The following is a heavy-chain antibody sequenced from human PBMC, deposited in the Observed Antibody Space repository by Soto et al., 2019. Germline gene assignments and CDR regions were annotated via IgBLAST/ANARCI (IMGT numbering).Heavy chain of an antibody. CDR2: INPNSGGT. CDR1: GYTFTGYY. D-gene: IGHD5-18*01. J-gene: IGHJ5*02. Sequence: SVKVSCKASGYTFTGYYMHWVRQAPGQGLEWMGWINPNSGGTNYAQKFQGRVTMTRDTSISTAYMELSRLRSDDTAVYYCARAGGYSYGHRRLWFDPWGQGTMVTVPS. CDR3: ARAGGYSYGHRRLWFDP. V-gene: IGHV1-2*02.